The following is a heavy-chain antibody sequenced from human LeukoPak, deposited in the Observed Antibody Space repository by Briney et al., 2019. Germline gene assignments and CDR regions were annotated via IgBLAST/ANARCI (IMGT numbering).Heavy chain of an antibody. D-gene: IGHD2-2*01. CDR2: ISGSGAST. CDR3: AKGYCTSTSCYRFDY. J-gene: IGHJ4*02. CDR1: GFIFSSYA. V-gene: IGHV3-23*01. Sequence: GGSLRLSCAASGFIFSSYAMTWVRQAPGKGVEWVSTISGSGASTYYADSVKGRFTIFRDNSKNTLYVQMNSLRAEDTAIYYCAKGYCTSTSCYRFDYWGQGTLVTVSS.